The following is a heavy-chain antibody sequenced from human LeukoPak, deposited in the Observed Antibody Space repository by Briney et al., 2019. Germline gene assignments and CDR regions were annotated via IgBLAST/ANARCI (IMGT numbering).Heavy chain of an antibody. CDR2: IWYDGSNK. CDR3: ARVKYCSAGSCYAAFDI. D-gene: IGHD2-15*01. V-gene: IGHV3-33*01. Sequence: GGSLRLSCAASGFTFSSYGMHWVRQAPGKGLEWVAVIWYDGSNKYYADSVKGRFTISRGNSKNTLYLQMNSLRAEDTAVYYCARVKYCSAGSCYAAFDIWGQGTMVTVSS. CDR1: GFTFSSYG. J-gene: IGHJ3*02.